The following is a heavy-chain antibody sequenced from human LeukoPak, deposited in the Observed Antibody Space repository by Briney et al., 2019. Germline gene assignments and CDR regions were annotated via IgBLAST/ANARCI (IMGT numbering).Heavy chain of an antibody. V-gene: IGHV3-7*01. CDR3: ARDQGYGPYFDY. J-gene: IGHJ4*02. D-gene: IGHD5-12*01. Sequence: PGGSLRLSCVASGFTFSGYWISWGRQAPGKGREWVANIKQDGSEKYYVDSVKGRFTISRDNAKNSLFLQMNSLRAEDTAVYYCARDQGYGPYFDYWGQGTLVTVSS. CDR1: GFTFSGYW. CDR2: IKQDGSEK.